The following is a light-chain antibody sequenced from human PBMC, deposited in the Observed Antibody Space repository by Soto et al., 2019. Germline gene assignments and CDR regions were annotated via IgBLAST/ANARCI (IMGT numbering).Light chain of an antibody. CDR2: KSS. CDR1: QSVSIW. CDR3: QQFNTSPWT. Sequence: DIQMTQSPSTLSASEGDRVTISCRASQSVSIWLAWYQQKPGRAPKLLIYKSSILESGVPSRFSGSGSGTEFTLTISSLQPDDFATYYCQQFNTSPWTFGRGTKVDI. V-gene: IGKV1-5*03. J-gene: IGKJ1*01.